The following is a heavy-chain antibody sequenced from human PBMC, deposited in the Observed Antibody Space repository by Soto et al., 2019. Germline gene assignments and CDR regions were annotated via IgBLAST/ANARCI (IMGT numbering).Heavy chain of an antibody. CDR3: AKDGPPYYPTNWFDP. Sequence: GGSLRLSCAASGFTFSSYAMSWVRQAPGKGLEWVSAISGSGGSTYYANSVKGRFTISRDNSKNTLYLQMNSLRAEDTAVNYCAKDGPPYYPTNWFDPWGQGTLVTVSS. CDR1: GFTFSSYA. CDR2: ISGSGGST. J-gene: IGHJ5*02. V-gene: IGHV3-23*01. D-gene: IGHD3-10*01.